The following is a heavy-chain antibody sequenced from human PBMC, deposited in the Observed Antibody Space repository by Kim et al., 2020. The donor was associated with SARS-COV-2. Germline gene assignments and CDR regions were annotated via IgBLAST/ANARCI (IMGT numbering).Heavy chain of an antibody. CDR2: ISYEGSKK. Sequence: GGSLRLSCSASGFTFTNYGFHWVRQAPGKGLEWVTSISYEGSKKYYAESLEGRFTISTDNSRKTVYLVMNSLRVEDTAVYYCARRRRDFMFTGDDAFDV. J-gene: IGHJ3*01. CDR1: GFTFTNYG. CDR3: ARRRRDFMFTGDDAFDV. D-gene: IGHD7-27*01. V-gene: IGHV3-30*03.